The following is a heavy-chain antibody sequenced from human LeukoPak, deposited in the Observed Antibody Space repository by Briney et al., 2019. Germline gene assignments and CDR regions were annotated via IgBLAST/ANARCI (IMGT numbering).Heavy chain of an antibody. V-gene: IGHV3-15*01. CDR3: ARDSHYYGSGSYSY. Sequence: PGGSLRLSCAASGFTFSNAWMSWVRQAPGKGLEWVGRIKSKTDGGTTDYAAPVKGRFTISRDNAKNSLYLQMNSLRAEDTAVYYCARDSHYYGSGSYSYWGQGTLVTVSS. J-gene: IGHJ4*02. D-gene: IGHD3-10*01. CDR1: GFTFSNAW. CDR2: IKSKTDGGTT.